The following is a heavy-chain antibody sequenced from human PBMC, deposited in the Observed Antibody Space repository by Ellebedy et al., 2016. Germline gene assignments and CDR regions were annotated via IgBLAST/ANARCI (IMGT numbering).Heavy chain of an antibody. CDR3: ARRNLLQLAYDY. D-gene: IGHD6-6*01. Sequence: SETLSLTXAVYGGAFSGYYWTWIRQTPGKGLEWIGEINHSGTTNYNPSLKSRVLISIDTFKDQFSLKLTSVTAADTAIYYCARRNLLQLAYDYWGQGALVTVSS. CDR1: GGAFSGYY. CDR2: INHSGTT. V-gene: IGHV4-34*01. J-gene: IGHJ4*02.